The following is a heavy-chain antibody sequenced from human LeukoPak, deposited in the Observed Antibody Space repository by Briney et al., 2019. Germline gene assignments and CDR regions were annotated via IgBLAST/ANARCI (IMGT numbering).Heavy chain of an antibody. CDR2: MNPNSGNT. CDR1: GGTFSSYA. CDR3: ARGAGYCSSTSCYPLGWFDP. Sequence: ASVKVSCKASGGTFSSYAINWVRQATGQGLEWMGWMNPNSGNTGYAQKFQGRVTITRNTSISTAYMELSSLRSEDTAVYYCARGAGYCSSTSCYPLGWFDPWGQGTLVTVSS. V-gene: IGHV1-8*03. J-gene: IGHJ5*02. D-gene: IGHD2-2*01.